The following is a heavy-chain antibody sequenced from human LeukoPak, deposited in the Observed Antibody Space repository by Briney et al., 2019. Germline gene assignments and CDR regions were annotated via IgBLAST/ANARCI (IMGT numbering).Heavy chain of an antibody. J-gene: IGHJ4*02. CDR2: ISAYNGNT. D-gene: IGHD3-22*01. Sequence: ASVKVSCKASGYTFTSYGISWVRQAPGQGLEWMGWISAYNGNTNYAQKLQGRVTMTTDTSTSTAYMELSRLGSDDTAVYYCARDERYYSSGYPFDYWGQGTLVTVSS. CDR1: GYTFTSYG. CDR3: ARDERYYSSGYPFDY. V-gene: IGHV1-18*01.